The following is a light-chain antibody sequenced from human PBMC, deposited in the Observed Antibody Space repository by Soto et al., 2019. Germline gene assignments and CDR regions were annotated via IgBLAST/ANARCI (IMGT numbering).Light chain of an antibody. J-gene: IGKJ4*01. CDR1: PSVITW. CDR3: HQFHDYPVT. Sequence: GARVTINSRASPSVITWLAWYQQKPGKAPKLLIHKSSTLENGVPSRFSGSGSGTVFTLTSSSLQHDDSATYYCHQFHDYPVTFGGGTKVQI. V-gene: IGKV1-5*03. CDR2: KSS.